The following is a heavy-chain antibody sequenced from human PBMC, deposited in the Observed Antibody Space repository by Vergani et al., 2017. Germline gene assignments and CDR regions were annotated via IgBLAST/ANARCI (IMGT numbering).Heavy chain of an antibody. CDR2: ISAYNGNT. V-gene: IGHV1-18*01. D-gene: IGHD3-22*01. Sequence: QVQLVQSGAEVKKPGASVKVSCKASGYTFTSYGISWVRQAPGQGLEWMGWISAYNGNTNYAQKLQGRVTMTTDTSTSTAYMGLRSLRSDDTAVYYCARDREMYYYDSSGYTPFLYWGQGTLVTVSS. CDR3: ARDREMYYYDSSGYTPFLY. CDR1: GYTFTSYG. J-gene: IGHJ4*02.